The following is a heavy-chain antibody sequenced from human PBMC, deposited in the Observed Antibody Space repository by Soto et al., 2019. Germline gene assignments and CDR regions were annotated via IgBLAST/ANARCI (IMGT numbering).Heavy chain of an antibody. CDR2: ISGSGGST. D-gene: IGHD5-12*01. CDR1: GFTFSSYA. CDR3: AKVGDSGYDWGHFAY. V-gene: IGHV3-23*01. J-gene: IGHJ4*02. Sequence: EVQLLESGGGLVQPGGSLRLSCAASGFTFSSYAMSWVRQAPGKGLEWVSAISGSGGSTYYADSVKGRFTISRDNSKNTLYLQMNSLRAENTAVYYCAKVGDSGYDWGHFAYWGQGTLVTVSS.